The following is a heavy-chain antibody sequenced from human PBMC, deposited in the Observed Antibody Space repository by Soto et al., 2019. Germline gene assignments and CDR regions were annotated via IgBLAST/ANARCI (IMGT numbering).Heavy chain of an antibody. Sequence: SETLPHPCTVSGGSISSSRYHWCWILQPTGKGLEWIGSISYSGSTYYNPSLKSRVTMSVDTSKNQFSLKLSSVTAADTAVYYCARLHGYCISTSCYGYYGMDVWGQGTTVT. V-gene: IGHV4-39*01. J-gene: IGHJ6*02. CDR2: ISYSGST. CDR1: GGSISSSRYH. CDR3: ARLHGYCISTSCYGYYGMDV. D-gene: IGHD2-2*01.